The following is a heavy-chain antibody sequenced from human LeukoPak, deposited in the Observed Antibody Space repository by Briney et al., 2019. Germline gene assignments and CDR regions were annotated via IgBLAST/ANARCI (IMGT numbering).Heavy chain of an antibody. CDR2: IYYSGST. V-gene: IGHV4-59*01. D-gene: IGHD3-9*01. Sequence: SETLSLTCTVSGGSINNYYWSWIRQPPGKGLEWIGYIYYSGSTNYNPSLKSRVTISVDTSKNQFSLKLSSVTAADTAVYYCASYDILTGPSFDYWGQGTLVTVSS. CDR1: GGSINNYY. J-gene: IGHJ4*02. CDR3: ASYDILTGPSFDY.